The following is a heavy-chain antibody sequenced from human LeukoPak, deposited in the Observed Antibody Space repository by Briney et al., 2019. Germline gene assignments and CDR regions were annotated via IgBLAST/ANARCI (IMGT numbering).Heavy chain of an antibody. CDR2: IGPYNGNT. CDR3: ALVAVTATYYFDY. Sequence: GASVKVSCKTSGYTFSNYAIAWVRQAPGQGLEWMGWIGPYNGNTNFAEKFQGRVTMTADISTSTAYMDLRSLRSGDTAIYYCALVAVTATYYFDYWGQGTLVTVSS. CDR1: GYTFSNYA. D-gene: IGHD6-19*01. J-gene: IGHJ4*02. V-gene: IGHV1-18*01.